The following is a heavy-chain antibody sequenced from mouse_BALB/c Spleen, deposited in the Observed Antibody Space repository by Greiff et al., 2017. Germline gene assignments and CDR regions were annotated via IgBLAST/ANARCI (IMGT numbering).Heavy chain of an antibody. V-gene: IGHV14-4*02. J-gene: IGHJ4*01. D-gene: IGHD1-1*01. CDR3: NALFITTVVANAMDY. CDR2: IDPENGDT. CDR1: GFNIKDYY. Sequence: VQLQQSGAELVRSGASVKLSCTASGFNIKDYYMHWVKQRPEQGLEWIGWIDPENGDTEYAPKFQGKATMTADTSSNTAYLQLSSLTSEDTAVYYCNALFITTVVANAMDYWGQGTSVTVSS.